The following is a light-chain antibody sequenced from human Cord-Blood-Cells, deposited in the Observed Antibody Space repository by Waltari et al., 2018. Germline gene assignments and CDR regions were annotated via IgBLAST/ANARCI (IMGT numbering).Light chain of an antibody. CDR1: QSVSSSY. CDR3: QQYGSSPLT. J-gene: IGKJ4*01. V-gene: IGKV3-20*01. Sequence: EIVLTQSPGTLSLSPGERATLSCRASQSVSSSYLAWYQQKPGQAPRPLIYGASSRATGIPDRFSGSGSGTDFTLTISRLEPEDFAVYYCQQYGSSPLTFGGGTKEEIK. CDR2: GAS.